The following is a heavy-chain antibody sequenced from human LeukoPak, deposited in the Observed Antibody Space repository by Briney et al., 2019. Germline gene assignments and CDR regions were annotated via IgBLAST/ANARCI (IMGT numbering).Heavy chain of an antibody. J-gene: IGHJ6*04. D-gene: IGHD5-12*01. CDR3: ARGPGYSGYDSDYYYGMDV. Sequence: GSLRLSCAASGFTFSSYEMNWVRQPPGKGLEWIGEINHSGSTNYNPSLKSRVTISVDTSKNQFSLKLSSVTAADTAVYYCARGPGYSGYDSDYYYGMDVWGKGTTVTVSS. CDR2: INHSGST. CDR1: GFTFSSYE. V-gene: IGHV4-34*01.